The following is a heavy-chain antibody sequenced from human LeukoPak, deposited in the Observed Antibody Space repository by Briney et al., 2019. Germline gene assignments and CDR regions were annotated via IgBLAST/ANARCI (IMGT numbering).Heavy chain of an antibody. V-gene: IGHV3-74*01. CDR3: ARDPSGSGSDWPNWGFDY. CDR1: GFTFSDYW. CDR2: IITDGSSS. Sequence: GGSLRLSRAASGFTFSDYWMHWVRQAPGKGLVWVSRIITDGSSSAYADFVKGRFTISRDNAKNTLYLQMNSLRAEDTAVYYCARDPSGSGSDWPNWGFDYWGQGTLVTVSS. D-gene: IGHD1-26*01. J-gene: IGHJ4*02.